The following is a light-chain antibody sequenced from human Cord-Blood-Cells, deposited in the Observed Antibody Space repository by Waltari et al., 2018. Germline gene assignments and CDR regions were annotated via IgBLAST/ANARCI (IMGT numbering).Light chain of an antibody. CDR1: QSVSSSY. J-gene: IGKJ2*01. CDR3: QQYGSSPYT. V-gene: IGKV3-20*01. CDR2: GAS. Sequence: PGERATLSCRASQSVSSSYLAWYQKKPGQAPRLLIYGASSRATGIPDRFSGSGSGTDFTLTISRLEPEDFAVYYCQQYGSSPYTFGQGTKLEIK.